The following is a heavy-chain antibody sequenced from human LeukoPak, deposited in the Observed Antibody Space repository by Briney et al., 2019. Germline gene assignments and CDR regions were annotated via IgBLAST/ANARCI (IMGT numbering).Heavy chain of an antibody. CDR3: AKLGSYSGSYYRDY. D-gene: IGHD1-26*01. V-gene: IGHV3-30*18. CDR1: GFTFSSYG. CDR2: ISYDGSNK. J-gene: IGHJ4*02. Sequence: GGSLRLSCAASGFTFSSYGMHWVRQAPGKGLEWVAVISYDGSNKYYADSVKGRFTISRDNSKNTLYLQMNSLRAEDTAEYYCAKLGSYSGSYYRDYWGQGTLVTVSS.